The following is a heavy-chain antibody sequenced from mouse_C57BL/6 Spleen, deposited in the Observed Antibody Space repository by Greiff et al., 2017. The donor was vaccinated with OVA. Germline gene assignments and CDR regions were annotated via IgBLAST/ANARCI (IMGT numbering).Heavy chain of an antibody. Sequence: QVQLQQSGAELMKPGASVKLSCKATGYTFTGYWIAWVKQRPGHGLEWIGEILPGGGSTNYNEKFKGKATFTADKASNTVYMQLSSLRSEDTAFYYCARIDDTNAWFAYWGQGTLVTVSA. D-gene: IGHD1-1*01. CDR1: GYTFTGYW. J-gene: IGHJ3*01. V-gene: IGHV1-9*01. CDR3: ARIDDTNAWFAY. CDR2: ILPGGGST.